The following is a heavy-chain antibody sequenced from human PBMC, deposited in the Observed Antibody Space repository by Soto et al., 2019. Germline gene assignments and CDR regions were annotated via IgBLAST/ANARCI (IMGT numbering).Heavy chain of an antibody. Sequence: SVKVSCKASGGTSSSYAISWVRQAPGQGLEWMGGIIPIFGTANYAQKFQGRVTITADESTSTAYMELSSLRSEDTAVYYCARVREGAYYYYYGMDVWGQGTTVTVSS. CDR2: IIPIFGTA. CDR1: GGTSSSYA. CDR3: ARVREGAYYYYYGMDV. V-gene: IGHV1-69*13. J-gene: IGHJ6*02. D-gene: IGHD3-22*01.